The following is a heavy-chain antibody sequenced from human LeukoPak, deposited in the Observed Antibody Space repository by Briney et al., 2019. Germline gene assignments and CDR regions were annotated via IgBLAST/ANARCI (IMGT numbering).Heavy chain of an antibody. J-gene: IGHJ4*02. CDR2: ITASSTAI. V-gene: IGHV3-21*01. CDR3: ARTYYDILTGYNPYFDY. Sequence: GGSLRLSCAASGFTFNTYTMNWVRQAPGKGLEWVSSITASSTAIYSADSVKGRFTISRDNAKNFLYLQMNSLRTEDTAVYYCARTYYDILTGYNPYFDYWGQGILVTVSS. CDR1: GFTFNTYT. D-gene: IGHD3-9*01.